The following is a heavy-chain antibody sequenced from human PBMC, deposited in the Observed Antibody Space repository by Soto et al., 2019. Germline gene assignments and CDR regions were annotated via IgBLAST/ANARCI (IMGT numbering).Heavy chain of an antibody. CDR1: GYKVSTWHNFTSYW. CDR3: ARLGFNYDFLSGYYNVHLYYGIDV. Sequence: PGESLKISCMGSGYKVSTWHNFTSYWIAWVRQMPGEGLEWMGIIYPGDSDTRYSPSSQGQVTISADKSINSVYLQWSSLKASDTATYYCARLGFNYDFLSGYYNVHLYYGIDVWGQGTTVTVSS. V-gene: IGHV5-51*01. D-gene: IGHD3-3*01. J-gene: IGHJ6*02. CDR2: IYPGDSDT.